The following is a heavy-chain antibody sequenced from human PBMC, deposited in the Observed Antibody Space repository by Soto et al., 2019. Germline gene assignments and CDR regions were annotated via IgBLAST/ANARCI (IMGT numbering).Heavy chain of an antibody. V-gene: IGHV3-7*01. Sequence: GGSLRLSCAASGFTFSSYWMSWVRQAPGKGLEWVANIKQDGSEKYYVDSVKGRFTISRDNAKNSLYLQMNSLRAEDTAVYYCARTVVVPAAFYYYYYGMDVWGQGTTVTV. J-gene: IGHJ6*02. CDR2: IKQDGSEK. CDR3: ARTVVVPAAFYYYYYGMDV. D-gene: IGHD2-2*01. CDR1: GFTFSSYW.